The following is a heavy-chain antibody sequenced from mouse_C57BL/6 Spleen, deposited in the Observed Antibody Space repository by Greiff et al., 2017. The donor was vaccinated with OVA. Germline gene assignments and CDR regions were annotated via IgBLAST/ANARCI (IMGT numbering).Heavy chain of an antibody. CDR1: GYTFTSYW. Sequence: QVQLKQPGAELVMPGASVKLSCKASGYTFTSYWMHWVKQRPGQGLEWIGEIDPSDSYTNYNQKFKGKSTLTVDKSSSTAYMQLSSLTSEDSAVYYCARSSGYDPYYFDYWGQGTTLTVSS. D-gene: IGHD2-2*01. CDR2: IDPSDSYT. CDR3: ARSSGYDPYYFDY. V-gene: IGHV1-69*01. J-gene: IGHJ2*01.